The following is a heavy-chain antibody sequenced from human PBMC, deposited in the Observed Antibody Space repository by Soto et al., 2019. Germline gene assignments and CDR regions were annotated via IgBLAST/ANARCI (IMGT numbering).Heavy chain of an antibody. Sequence: EVQLLESGGGLVQPGGSLRLSCAASGFTFSSYAMSWVRQAPGKGLEWVSAISGSGASTFYADSVKGRFTISRDNSKNTLYLHMNSLRAEDTAVYYCAHFDWFIDYWGQGTLVTVSS. CDR1: GFTFSSYA. J-gene: IGHJ4*02. D-gene: IGHD3-9*01. V-gene: IGHV3-23*01. CDR2: ISGSGAST. CDR3: AHFDWFIDY.